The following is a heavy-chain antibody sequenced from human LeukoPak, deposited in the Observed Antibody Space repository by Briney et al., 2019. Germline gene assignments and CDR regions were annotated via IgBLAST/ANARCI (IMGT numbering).Heavy chain of an antibody. CDR1: GYSISSGYY. V-gene: IGHV4-38-2*02. CDR2: IHHSGST. CDR3: ARGSVVTFDY. D-gene: IGHD4-23*01. J-gene: IGHJ4*02. Sequence: SETLSLTCIVSGYSISSGYYWGWIRQPPGKGLEWIGMIHHSGSTYYNPSLKSRVTISGDTSKNQFSLKLISVTAADTAVYYCARGSVVTFDYWGQGTLVTVSS.